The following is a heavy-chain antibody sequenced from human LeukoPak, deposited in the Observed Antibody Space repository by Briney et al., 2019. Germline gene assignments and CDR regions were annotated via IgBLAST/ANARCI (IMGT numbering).Heavy chain of an antibody. CDR3: ARIYSGYDY. D-gene: IGHD5-12*01. V-gene: IGHV4-39*01. CDR2: IYYSGST. Sequence: SETLSLTCTVSGASISSSRYYWGWSRQPPGKGLEWIGTIYYSGSTNYNPSLQSRVTISVDTSKNQFSLKLNSVTAADTAVYYCARIYSGYDYWGQGALVTVSS. J-gene: IGHJ4*02. CDR1: GASISSSRYY.